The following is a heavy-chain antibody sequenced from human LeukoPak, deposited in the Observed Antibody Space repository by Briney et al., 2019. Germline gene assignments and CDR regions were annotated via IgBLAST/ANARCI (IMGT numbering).Heavy chain of an antibody. CDR2: INHSGST. CDR1: GGSFSGYY. V-gene: IGHV4-34*01. D-gene: IGHD3-16*01. Sequence: SETLSLTCAVYGGSFSGYYWSWIRQPPGKGLEWIGEINHSGSTNYNPSLKSRVTISVDTSKNQFSLKLSSVTAADTAVYYCARLGITSNMIYYFDYWGQGTLVTVSS. CDR3: ARLGITSNMIYYFDY. J-gene: IGHJ4*02.